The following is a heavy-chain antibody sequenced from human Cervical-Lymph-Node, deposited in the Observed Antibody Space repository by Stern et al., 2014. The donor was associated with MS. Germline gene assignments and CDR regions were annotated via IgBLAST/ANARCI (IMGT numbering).Heavy chain of an antibody. Sequence: VHLVESGGGVVQPGRSLRLSCAASGFTLNAYPMHWVRRTPGKRMQRVAVISLTGHNRTYADSVKGLFTLARDNSKNTLYLQMTSRGPEDTAVYYCASSHRDAYTVPNFDYWGQGTLVTVSS. D-gene: IGHD5-24*01. CDR1: GFTLNAYP. CDR2: ISLTGHNR. J-gene: IGHJ4*02. CDR3: ASSHRDAYTVPNFDY. V-gene: IGHV3-30-3*01.